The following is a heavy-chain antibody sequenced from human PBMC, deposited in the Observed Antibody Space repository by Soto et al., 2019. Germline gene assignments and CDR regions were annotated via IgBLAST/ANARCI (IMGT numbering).Heavy chain of an antibody. CDR2: ISSSGSTI. Sequence: PGGSLRLSCAASGFTFISYEMNWGRQAPGKGLEWVSYISSSGSTIYYADSVKGRFTISRDNAKNSLYLQMNSLRAEDTAVYYCARAPPWGSYYYYYGMDVWGQGTTVTVSS. CDR1: GFTFISYE. CDR3: ARAPPWGSYYYYYGMDV. D-gene: IGHD3-16*01. J-gene: IGHJ6*02. V-gene: IGHV3-48*03.